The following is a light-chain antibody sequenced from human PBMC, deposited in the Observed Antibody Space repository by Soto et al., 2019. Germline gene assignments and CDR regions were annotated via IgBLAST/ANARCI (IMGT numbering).Light chain of an antibody. CDR1: SSDFGGYNY. V-gene: IGLV2-14*03. CDR3: SSYTSRSTLYVI. Sequence: QSALTQPASVSWSPGQSITISCSGTSSDFGGYNYVSWYQQHPGKAPKLIIYDVSHRPSGVSNRFSGFKSGNTASLTISGLQDEDEADYYCSSYTSRSTLYVIFGGGTKLTVL. J-gene: IGLJ2*01. CDR2: DVS.